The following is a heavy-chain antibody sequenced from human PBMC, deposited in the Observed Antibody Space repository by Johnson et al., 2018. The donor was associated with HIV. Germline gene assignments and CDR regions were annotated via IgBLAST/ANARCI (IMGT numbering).Heavy chain of an antibody. CDR2: ISYDGGNK. Sequence: QVQLMESGGGLVPPGGSLRISCAASGFSVNTYYMSWVRQVPGKGLEWVATISYDGGNKYYADSVKGRFTISRDNSKNTLFLQMNSLRAEDTALYYCARDLDWGRQSGAFDIWGQGTMVTVSS. J-gene: IGHJ3*02. D-gene: IGHD7-27*01. V-gene: IGHV3-30*03. CDR1: GFSVNTYY. CDR3: ARDLDWGRQSGAFDI.